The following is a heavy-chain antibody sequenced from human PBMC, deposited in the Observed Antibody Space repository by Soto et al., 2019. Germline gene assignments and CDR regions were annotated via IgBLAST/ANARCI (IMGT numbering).Heavy chain of an antibody. CDR3: ARGISLIVEVQRDAPDKYYFDS. CDR2: INHSGST. J-gene: IGHJ4*02. Sequence: PEKLPLTCAVYGGSFSGHFWSWIRQPPGKGLEWIGEINHSGSTNFNPSLKSRVTISVDTSKNQFSLKVNSLTAADTAVYYCARGISLIVEVQRDAPDKYYFDSWGQGTVVT. V-gene: IGHV4-34*01. CDR1: GGSFSGHF. D-gene: IGHD2-21*01.